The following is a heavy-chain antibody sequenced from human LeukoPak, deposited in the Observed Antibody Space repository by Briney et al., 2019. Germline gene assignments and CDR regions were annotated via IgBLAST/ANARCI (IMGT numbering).Heavy chain of an antibody. D-gene: IGHD7-27*01. CDR1: GFTFSSYA. CDR3: AKDSRNWGYYSY. CDR2: ISVSGGST. J-gene: IGHJ4*02. V-gene: IGHV3-23*01. Sequence: GGSLRLSCAASGFTFSSYAMSWVRQAPGKGLEWVSAISVSGGSTYYADSVKGRFTISRDNSKNTLYVQMNSLRVEDSAVYYCAKDSRNWGYYSYWGQGTLVTVSS.